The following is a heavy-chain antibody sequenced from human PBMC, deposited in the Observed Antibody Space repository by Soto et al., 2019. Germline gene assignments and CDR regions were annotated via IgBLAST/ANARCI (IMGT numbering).Heavy chain of an antibody. CDR2: ISVSGGST. CDR1: GFTFSSYA. J-gene: IGHJ4*02. Sequence: EVQLLESGGGLVQPGGSLRLSCAASGFTFSSYAMSWVSQAPGKGLAWVSGISVSGGSTYYADSVKGRFTISRDNSKNPLYLQMNSLRAEDTAVYYCASNTRYDPPDYWGQGTLVTVSS. CDR3: ASNTRYDPPDY. D-gene: IGHD3-16*01. V-gene: IGHV3-23*01.